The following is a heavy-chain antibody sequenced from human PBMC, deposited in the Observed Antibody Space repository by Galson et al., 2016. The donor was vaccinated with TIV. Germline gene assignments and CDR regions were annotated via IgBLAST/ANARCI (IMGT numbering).Heavy chain of an antibody. D-gene: IGHD5-18*01. J-gene: IGHJ5*02. Sequence: QSGAEVTKPGESLKISCKVSGSNFPTYWIAWVRQMPGKGLEWMGMIYPGDSDTRYRPSFQGQVTISADKSISTAYLQWSSLKASDTAIYYCARQERGYSDGYWFDPWGQGTLVTVSS. V-gene: IGHV5-51*01. CDR3: ARQERGYSDGYWFDP. CDR1: GSNFPTYW. CDR2: IYPGDSDT.